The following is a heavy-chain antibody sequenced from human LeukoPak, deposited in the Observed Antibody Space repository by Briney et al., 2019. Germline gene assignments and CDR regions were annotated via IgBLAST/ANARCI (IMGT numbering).Heavy chain of an antibody. Sequence: ASVKVSCKASGYTFTSYAMKWVRQAPGQGLEWMGWINTNTGNPTYAQGFTGRFVFSLDTSVSTAYLQISSLKAEDTAVYYCARDGLHNYYDSSGYWFDPWGQGTLVTVSS. CDR1: GYTFTSYA. V-gene: IGHV7-4-1*02. CDR2: INTNTGNP. CDR3: ARDGLHNYYDSSGYWFDP. J-gene: IGHJ5*02. D-gene: IGHD3-22*01.